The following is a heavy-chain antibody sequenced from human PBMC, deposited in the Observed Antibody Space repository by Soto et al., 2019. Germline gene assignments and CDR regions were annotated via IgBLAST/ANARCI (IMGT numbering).Heavy chain of an antibody. CDR3: ARGGVVAGKYYP. CDR1: GFTFSSYD. J-gene: IGHJ5*02. D-gene: IGHD6-19*01. CDR2: IGTAGDT. Sequence: GGSLRLSCAASGFTFSSYDMHWVRQATGKGLEWVSAIGTAGDTYYPGSVKGRFTISRENAKNSLYLQMNSLRAEDTAVYYCARGGVVAGKYYPWGQGTLVTVSS. V-gene: IGHV3-13*01.